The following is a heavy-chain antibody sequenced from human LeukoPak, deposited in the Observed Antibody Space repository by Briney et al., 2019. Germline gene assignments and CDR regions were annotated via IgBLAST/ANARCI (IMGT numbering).Heavy chain of an antibody. Sequence: ASVKVSCKASGYTFTSYYMHWVRQAPGQGLEWMGIINPSGGSTSYAQKFQGRVTMTRDTSTSTVYMELSSPRSEDTAVYYCAILWFGELLKEDYWGQGTLVTVSS. D-gene: IGHD3-10*01. CDR3: AILWFGELLKEDY. V-gene: IGHV1-46*01. J-gene: IGHJ4*02. CDR2: INPSGGST. CDR1: GYTFTSYY.